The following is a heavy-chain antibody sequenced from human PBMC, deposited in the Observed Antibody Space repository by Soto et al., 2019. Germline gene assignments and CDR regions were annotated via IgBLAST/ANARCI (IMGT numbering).Heavy chain of an antibody. V-gene: IGHV1-69*13. CDR3: ARGSCSSTSCYKEYYFDL. CDR1: GGTFSGYA. J-gene: IGHJ4*02. D-gene: IGHD2-2*02. CDR2: IIPMFGTS. Sequence: GASVKVSCKASGGTFSGYAISGVRQAPGQGLEWMGEIIPMFGTSNYAQKFQGRVTITADESTSTAYMELSSLRSEDTAVYYCARGSCSSTSCYKEYYFDLWGQGTLVTVSS.